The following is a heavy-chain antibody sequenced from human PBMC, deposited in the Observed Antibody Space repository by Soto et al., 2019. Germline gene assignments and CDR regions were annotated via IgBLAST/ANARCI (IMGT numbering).Heavy chain of an antibody. CDR1: GSALTGYY. Sequence: ASVKLTSKASGSALTGYYMQWVRQSPGQGLEWMGWISAYNGNTNYAQKVQGRVTMTTDTSTSTAYMELRSLRSDDTAVYYCARDPSIVGASALDYWGQGTLVTVSS. CDR3: ARDPSIVGASALDY. CDR2: ISAYNGNT. J-gene: IGHJ4*02. D-gene: IGHD1-26*01. V-gene: IGHV1-18*04.